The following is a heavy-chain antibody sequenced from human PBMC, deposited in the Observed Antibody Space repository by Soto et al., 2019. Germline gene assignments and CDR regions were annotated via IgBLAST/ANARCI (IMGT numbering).Heavy chain of an antibody. Sequence: ASVKVSCKASGYTFTSYGISWVRQAPGQGLEWMGWISAYNGNTNYAQKLQGRVTMTTDTSTSTAYMELRSLRSDDTAVYYCAREGIPYSSGPNWFDPWGQGTPVTVSS. V-gene: IGHV1-18*01. CDR3: AREGIPYSSGPNWFDP. D-gene: IGHD6-19*01. CDR1: GYTFTSYG. CDR2: ISAYNGNT. J-gene: IGHJ5*02.